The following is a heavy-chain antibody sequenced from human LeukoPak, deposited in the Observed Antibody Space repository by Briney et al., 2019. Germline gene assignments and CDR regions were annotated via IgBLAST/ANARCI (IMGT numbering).Heavy chain of an antibody. CDR2: ISSSSSTI. Sequence: GGSLRLSCAASGFTFSSYSMDWVRQAPGKGLEWVSYISSSSSTIYYADSVKGRFTISRDNAKNSLYLQMNSLRAEDTAVYYCARDRVVAAAGTGDYWGQGTLVTVSS. CDR1: GFTFSSYS. V-gene: IGHV3-48*01. D-gene: IGHD6-13*01. CDR3: ARDRVVAAAGTGDY. J-gene: IGHJ4*02.